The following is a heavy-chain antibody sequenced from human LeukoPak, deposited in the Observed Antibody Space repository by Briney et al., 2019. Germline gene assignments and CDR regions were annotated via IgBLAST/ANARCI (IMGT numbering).Heavy chain of an antibody. V-gene: IGHV1-18*01. CDR1: GYTFTSYG. J-gene: IGHJ4*02. CDR2: ISAYNGNT. D-gene: IGHD3-9*01. CDR3: ARSPNYDILVVSGLFDY. Sequence: ASVKVSCKASGYTFTSYGISWVRQAPGQGLEWMGWISAYNGNTNYAQKLQGRVTITTDESTSTAYMELSSLRSEDTAVYCCARSPNYDILVVSGLFDYWDQGTLVTVSS.